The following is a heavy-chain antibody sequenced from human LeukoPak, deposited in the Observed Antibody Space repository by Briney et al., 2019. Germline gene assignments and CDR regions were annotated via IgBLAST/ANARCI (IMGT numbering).Heavy chain of an antibody. J-gene: IGHJ4*02. V-gene: IGHV4-38-2*01. CDR2: IYHSGST. CDR3: ARLVVEFCGPYYFDY. D-gene: IGHD2/OR15-2a*01. Sequence: SETLSLTCAVSGYSISSGYYWGWIRQPPGKGLEWIGTIYHSGSTYYYPSLKSRVTISVDTSKNQFSLKLSSVTAADTAVYYCARLVVEFCGPYYFDYWGRGTLVTVSS. CDR1: GYSISSGYY.